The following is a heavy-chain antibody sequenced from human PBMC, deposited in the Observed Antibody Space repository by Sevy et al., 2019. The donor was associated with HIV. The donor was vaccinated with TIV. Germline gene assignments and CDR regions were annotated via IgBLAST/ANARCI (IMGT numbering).Heavy chain of an antibody. CDR3: AGERLSISPIFGSRYYMDV. V-gene: IGHV3-21*01. D-gene: IGHD3-3*01. Sequence: GGSLRLSCAASGFTFSSYSMNWVRQAPGKGLEWVSSISSSSSYIYYADSVKGRFTISRDNAKNSLYLQMNSLRAEDMAGYYCAGERLSISPIFGSRYYMDVWGQGTTVTVSS. CDR2: ISSSSSYI. CDR1: GFTFSSYS. J-gene: IGHJ6*03.